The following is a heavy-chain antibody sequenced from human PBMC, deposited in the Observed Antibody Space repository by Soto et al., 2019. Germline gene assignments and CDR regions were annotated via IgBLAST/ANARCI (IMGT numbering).Heavy chain of an antibody. V-gene: IGHV3-74*01. Sequence: EVQLVESGGGLVQPGGSLRLSCAAYGYTFSRYWIHWVRQAPGKGLGWVSRVNNDGSGRAYADSVEGRLTISRDNAKNTVYLQLNSLRAEDTAVYYCGTGGSEHAMDVWGQGTTVTVSS. CDR2: VNNDGSGR. J-gene: IGHJ6*02. CDR1: GYTFSRYW. CDR3: GTGGSEHAMDV.